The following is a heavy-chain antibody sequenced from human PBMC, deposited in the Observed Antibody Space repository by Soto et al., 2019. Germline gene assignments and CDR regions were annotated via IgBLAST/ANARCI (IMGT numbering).Heavy chain of an antibody. CDR2: VKQDNGEK. CDR1: GFTFSSYW. V-gene: IGHV3-7*01. Sequence: GGSLRLSCAASGFTFSSYWMSWVRQAPGKGLEWVATVKQDNGEKYYVDSVKGRFTISRDNAKNSLYLQMNSLRDEDTAVYYCARRGYCISTSCYMVDVWGQGTTVTV. J-gene: IGHJ6*02. D-gene: IGHD2-2*02. CDR3: ARRGYCISTSCYMVDV.